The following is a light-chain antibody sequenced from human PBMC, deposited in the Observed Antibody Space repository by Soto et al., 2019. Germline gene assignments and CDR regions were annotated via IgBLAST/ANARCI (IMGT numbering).Light chain of an antibody. Sequence: QSVLTQPPSVSAAPGQKVTISCSGSSSNIGNNYVSWYQQLPGTAPKLLIYENNKRPSGIPDRFSGSKSGTSATLGITGLQTGDEADYYCGTWDSSLSAGVFGGGTKLNV. CDR1: SSNIGNNY. CDR2: ENN. V-gene: IGLV1-51*02. J-gene: IGLJ2*01. CDR3: GTWDSSLSAGV.